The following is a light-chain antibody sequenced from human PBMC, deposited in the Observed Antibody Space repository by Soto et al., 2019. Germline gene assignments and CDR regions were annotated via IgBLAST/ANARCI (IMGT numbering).Light chain of an antibody. Sequence: VLTQPASVSGSPGQTITISCTGTSSDIGGCNAVSWYQHHPGKAPKLIIYEVTHRPSGVSDRFSASKSGNTASLTISGLQAEDEADYYCNAFRVSHLYVFGTGTKVTVL. CDR1: SSDIGGCNA. CDR2: EVT. V-gene: IGLV2-14*01. CDR3: NAFRVSHLYV. J-gene: IGLJ1*01.